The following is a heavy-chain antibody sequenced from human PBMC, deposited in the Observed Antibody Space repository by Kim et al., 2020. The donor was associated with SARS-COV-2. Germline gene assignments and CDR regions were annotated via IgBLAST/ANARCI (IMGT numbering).Heavy chain of an antibody. CDR3: ARGGEDFWSGFDRDN. Sequence: GGSLRLSCAASGFTFSSYSMNWVRQAPGKGLEWVSSISSSSSYIYYADSVKGRFTISRDNAKNSLYLQMNSLRAEDTAVYYCARGGEDFWSGFDRDNWGQGTLVTVSS. CDR1: GFTFSSYS. D-gene: IGHD3-3*01. V-gene: IGHV3-21*01. CDR2: ISSSSSYI. J-gene: IGHJ4*01.